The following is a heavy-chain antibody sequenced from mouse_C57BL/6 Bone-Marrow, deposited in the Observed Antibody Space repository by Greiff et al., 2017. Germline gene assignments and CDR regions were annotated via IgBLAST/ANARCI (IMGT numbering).Heavy chain of an antibody. CDR2: ISSGGDYI. CDR3: TRESDYGSCPCAY. V-gene: IGHV5-9-1*02. D-gene: IGHD1-1*01. J-gene: IGHJ3*01. Sequence: EVKLQESGAGLVKPGGSLKLSCAASGFTFSSYAMSWVRQTPEKRLEWVAYISSGGDYIYYADTVKGRFTISRDNARNTLYLQMSSLKSEDTAMYYCTRESDYGSCPCAYWGQGTLVTVSA. CDR1: GFTFSSYA.